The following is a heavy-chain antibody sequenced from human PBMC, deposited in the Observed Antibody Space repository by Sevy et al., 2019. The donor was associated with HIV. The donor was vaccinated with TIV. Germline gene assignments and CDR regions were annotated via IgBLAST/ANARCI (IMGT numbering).Heavy chain of an antibody. Sequence: SQTLSLTCTVSGDSIGDYYWSWIRQTPGKGLEWIGYIDYSGNAHYNPSLKSRVTRSVDTSKNHFSLKLNSVTAADTALYYCARDPATGWFDPWGQGTLVTVSS. CDR2: IDYSGNA. CDR3: ARDPATGWFDP. J-gene: IGHJ5*02. V-gene: IGHV4-59*01. CDR1: GDSIGDYY.